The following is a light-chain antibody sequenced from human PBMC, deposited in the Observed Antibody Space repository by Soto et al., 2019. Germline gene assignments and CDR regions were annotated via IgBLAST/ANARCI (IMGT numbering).Light chain of an antibody. CDR2: GAS. CDR1: QSVGNN. V-gene: IGKV3D-15*01. Sequence: TESTGTPSLSPGGRGTLSCRASQSVGNNLAWYQQRPGQPPRLLIYGASTRDTGVPTRFSGSGSGTEFTLTITSLQSEDFAVYYCQQYNNWPLWTFGQGTNV. J-gene: IGKJ1*01. CDR3: QQYNNWPLWT.